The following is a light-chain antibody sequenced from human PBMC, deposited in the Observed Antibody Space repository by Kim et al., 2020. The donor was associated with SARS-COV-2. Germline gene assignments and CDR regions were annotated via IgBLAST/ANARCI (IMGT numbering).Light chain of an antibody. V-gene: IGKV1-12*01. CDR1: QDMSNY. CDR3: QQGDSIPPVS. J-gene: IGKJ4*01. Sequence: DIQMTQSPSSVSASVGDRVTITCRASQDMSNYLAWYQQKPGRAPKLLIYAASSLQSGVPSRFSGGGSGTVFTLTIASLEPEDFATYYCQQGDSIPPVSVGGGTKVDIK. CDR2: AAS.